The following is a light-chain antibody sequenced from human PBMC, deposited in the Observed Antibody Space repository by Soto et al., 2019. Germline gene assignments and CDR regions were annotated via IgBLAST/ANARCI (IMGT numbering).Light chain of an antibody. Sequence: EIVLTQSPATLSLSPGNRATLSCRASQSVSGYLAWYQQKPGKAPRLLIYDASNRATGIPARFSGSGSGTDFTLTITSVEAEDVAVYYCQQRSNWPSTFGGGTKVEI. J-gene: IGKJ4*01. CDR1: QSVSGY. V-gene: IGKV3-11*01. CDR3: QQRSNWPST. CDR2: DAS.